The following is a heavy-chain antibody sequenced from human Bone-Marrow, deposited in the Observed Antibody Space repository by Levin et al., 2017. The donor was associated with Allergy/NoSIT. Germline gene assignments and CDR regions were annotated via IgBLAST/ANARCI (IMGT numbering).Heavy chain of an antibody. V-gene: IGHV3-72*01. J-gene: IGHJ3*02. CDR3: AREDLAYCGTDCYSSDTFDI. Sequence: GESLKISCAASGFTFSDHAMNWVRQAPGKGLEWVGRAGNKDNSYTTEYAASVKVSFTISRDDSRNSFFLQMNSLKSEDTAVYYCAREDLAYCGTDCYSSDTFDIWGQGTLVTVSS. CDR1: GFTFSDHA. D-gene: IGHD2-21*02. CDR2: AGNKDNSYTT.